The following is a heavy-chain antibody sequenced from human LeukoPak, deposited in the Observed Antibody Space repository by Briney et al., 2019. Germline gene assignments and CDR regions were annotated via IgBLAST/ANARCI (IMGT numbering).Heavy chain of an antibody. D-gene: IGHD2-15*01. CDR3: AKSGIFQGYYFYYMDV. CDR1: GFTFSSYW. Sequence: GGSLRLSCAASGFTFSSYWMHWVRQAPGKGLVWVSGINWNGGSTGYADSVKGRFTISRDNAKKSLYLQMNSPRPEDTALYYCAKSGIFQGYYFYYMDVWGKGTTVTISS. CDR2: INWNGGST. V-gene: IGHV3-20*04. J-gene: IGHJ6*03.